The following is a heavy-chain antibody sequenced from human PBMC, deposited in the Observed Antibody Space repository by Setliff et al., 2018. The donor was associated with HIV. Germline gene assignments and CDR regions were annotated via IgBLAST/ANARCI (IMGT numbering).Heavy chain of an antibody. Sequence: SETLSLTCAVYGGSFTGYYWSWLRQPPGKGLEWIGEINHSGSTKYNPSLKSRVIISGDTSKNHFSLKLSSVTAADTAVYYCARGNDSVWGSFRSPLKYFFDFWGQGTLVTVSS. CDR2: INHSGST. CDR3: ARGNDSVWGSFRSPLKYFFDF. D-gene: IGHD3-16*02. CDR1: GGSFTGYY. V-gene: IGHV4-34*01. J-gene: IGHJ4*02.